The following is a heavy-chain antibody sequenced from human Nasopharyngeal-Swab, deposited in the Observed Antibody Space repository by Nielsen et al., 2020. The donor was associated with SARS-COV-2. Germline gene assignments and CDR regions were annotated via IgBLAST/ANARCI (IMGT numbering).Heavy chain of an antibody. CDR2: ISSSSSTI. Sequence: GESLKISCAASGFTFSSYSMNWVRQAPGKGLEWVSDISSSSSTIYYADSVKGRFTISRDNAQKSLYLQMNSLRDEDTAVYYCTTPPGQWDDLNDYWGQGTLVTVSS. J-gene: IGHJ4*02. CDR1: GFTFSSYS. D-gene: IGHD1-26*01. V-gene: IGHV3-48*02. CDR3: TTPPGQWDDLNDY.